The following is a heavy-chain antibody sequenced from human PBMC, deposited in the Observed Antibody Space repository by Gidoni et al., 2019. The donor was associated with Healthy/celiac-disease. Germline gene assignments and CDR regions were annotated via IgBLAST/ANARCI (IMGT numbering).Heavy chain of an antibody. CDR1: GFAFSSYT. J-gene: IGHJ4*02. CDR2: ISYDGRNK. Sequence: QVQLVESGGGVVQPGRSLRLSCAASGFAFSSYTIHWVRQAPGKGLEWVAVISYDGRNKYYADSVKGRFTISRDNFKNTLYLQMNSLRAEDTAVYYCAREMTTVTRKYSYFDYWGQGTLVTVSS. V-gene: IGHV3-30*04. CDR3: AREMTTVTRKYSYFDY. D-gene: IGHD4-17*01.